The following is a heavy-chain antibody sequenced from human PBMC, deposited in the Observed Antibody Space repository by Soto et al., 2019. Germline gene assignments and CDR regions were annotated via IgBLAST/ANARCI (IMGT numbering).Heavy chain of an antibody. CDR3: AKVPRLEHYYYYYGMDV. CDR2: ISGSGGST. D-gene: IGHD6-25*01. J-gene: IGHJ6*02. Sequence: LRLSCAASGFTFSSYAMSWVRQAPGKGLEWVSAISGSGGSTYYADSVKGRFTISRDNSKNTLYLQMNSLRAEDTAVYYCAKVPRLEHYYYYYGMDVWGQGTTVTVSS. V-gene: IGHV3-23*01. CDR1: GFTFSSYA.